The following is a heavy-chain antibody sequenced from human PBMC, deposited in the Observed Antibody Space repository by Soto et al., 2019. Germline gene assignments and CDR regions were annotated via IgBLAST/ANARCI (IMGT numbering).Heavy chain of an antibody. CDR1: GYTFTSYA. Sequence: ASVKVSCKASGYTFTSYAMHWVRQAPGQRLEWMGWINAGNGNTKYSQKFQGRVTITRDTSASTAYMELSSLRSEDTAVYYCARDKEGSYYGSGSYYTPFIFDYWGQGTLVTVSS. CDR2: INAGNGNT. J-gene: IGHJ4*02. CDR3: ARDKEGSYYGSGSYYTPFIFDY. D-gene: IGHD3-10*01. V-gene: IGHV1-3*01.